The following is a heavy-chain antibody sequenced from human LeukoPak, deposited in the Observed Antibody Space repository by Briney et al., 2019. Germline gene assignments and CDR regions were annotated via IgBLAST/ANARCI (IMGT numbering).Heavy chain of an antibody. Sequence: GASVKVSCKVSGYTLTELSMHWVRQAPGKGLEWMGGFDPEDGETIYAQKFQGRVTMTEDTSTDTAYMELSSLRSEDTAVYYCARDKPTYYYDSSGYYLDYWGQGTLVTVSS. V-gene: IGHV1-24*01. CDR3: ARDKPTYYYDSSGYYLDY. CDR1: GYTLTELS. J-gene: IGHJ4*02. CDR2: FDPEDGET. D-gene: IGHD3-22*01.